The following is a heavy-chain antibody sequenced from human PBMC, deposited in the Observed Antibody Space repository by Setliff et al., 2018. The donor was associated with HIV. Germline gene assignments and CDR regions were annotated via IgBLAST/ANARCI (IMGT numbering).Heavy chain of an antibody. CDR3: AREASLSN. D-gene: IGHD6-6*01. CDR2: INQDGSEE. J-gene: IGHJ4*02. Sequence: PGGSLRLSCAASGFTFRNFYMSWVRQAPGKGLEWVANINQDGSEENYVDSVKGRFTIARDNANNSLHLQMNSLRAEDTAVYYCAREASLSNWGQGTLVTVSS. V-gene: IGHV3-7*01. CDR1: GFTFRNFY.